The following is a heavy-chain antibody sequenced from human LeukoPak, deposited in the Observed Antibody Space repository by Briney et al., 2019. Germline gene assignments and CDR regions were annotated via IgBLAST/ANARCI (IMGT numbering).Heavy chain of an antibody. CDR1: GFTFSNAW. V-gene: IGHV3-15*01. CDR3: TKPDLLWFGEDV. Sequence: GGSLRLSCAASGFTFSNAWMGWIRQAPGMGLEWVGRTKSKTDGGTTDYAAPVKGRFTISRDDSKNTLYLQMNSLETEDTAVYYCTKPDLLWFGEDVWGQGTTVTVSS. J-gene: IGHJ6*02. CDR2: TKSKTDGGTT. D-gene: IGHD3-10*01.